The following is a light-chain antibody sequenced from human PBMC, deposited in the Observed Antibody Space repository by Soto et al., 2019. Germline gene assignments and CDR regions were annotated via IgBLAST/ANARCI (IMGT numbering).Light chain of an antibody. CDR3: SSVGGSNHFVV. Sequence: QSVLTQPPSASGSPGQSVTISCTGTSSDVGGYNYVSWYQQHPGKAPKLMIYDVTKRPSGVPDRFSGSKSGNTASLTVSGLQAEDEADYYCSSVGGSNHFVVFGGGTKLTVL. CDR1: SSDVGGYNY. CDR2: DVT. V-gene: IGLV2-8*01. J-gene: IGLJ2*01.